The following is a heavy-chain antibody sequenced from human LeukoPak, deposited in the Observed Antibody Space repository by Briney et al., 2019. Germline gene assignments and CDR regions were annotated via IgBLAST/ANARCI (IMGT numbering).Heavy chain of an antibody. CDR1: GFTFRSYS. CDR2: ISSSSSYI. V-gene: IGHV3-21*04. J-gene: IGHJ4*02. D-gene: IGHD6-19*01. CDR3: APRRGLVN. Sequence: GSLRLSCAVSGFTFRSYSMNWVRQAPGKGLEWVSSISSSSSYIYYADSVKGRFTISRDNAKNSLYLQMNSLRAEDTAVYYCAPRRGLVNWGQGTLVTVSS.